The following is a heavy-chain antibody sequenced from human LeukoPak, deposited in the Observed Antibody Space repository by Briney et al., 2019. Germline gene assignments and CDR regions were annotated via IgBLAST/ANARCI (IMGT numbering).Heavy chain of an antibody. CDR3: AKLHGPYGDYEDGSDY. Sequence: GGSLRLSCAASGFTFSSYGMHWVRQAPGKGLEWVAFIRYDGSNKYYADSVKGRFTISRDNSKNTLYLQMNSLRAEDTAVYYCAKLHGPYGDYEDGSDYWGQGTLVTVSS. CDR1: GFTFSSYG. CDR2: IRYDGSNK. V-gene: IGHV3-30*02. J-gene: IGHJ4*02. D-gene: IGHD4-17*01.